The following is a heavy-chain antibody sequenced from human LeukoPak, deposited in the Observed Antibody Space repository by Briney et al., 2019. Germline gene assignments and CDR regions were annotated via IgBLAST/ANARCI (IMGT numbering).Heavy chain of an antibody. CDR1: GGSFSGYY. D-gene: IGHD6-6*01. CDR2: INHSGST. Sequence: SETLSLTCAVYGGSFSGYYWSWIRQPPGKGLEWIGEINHSGSTNYNPSLKSRVTISVATSKNQFSLKLSSVTAADTAVYYCARDFSTSIAALQHWGQGILVTVSS. J-gene: IGHJ1*01. V-gene: IGHV4-34*01. CDR3: ARDFSTSIAALQH.